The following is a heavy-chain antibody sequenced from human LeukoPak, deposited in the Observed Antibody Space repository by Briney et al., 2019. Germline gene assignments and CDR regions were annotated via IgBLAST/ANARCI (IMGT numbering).Heavy chain of an antibody. CDR2: IRSSSSYI. V-gene: IGHV3-21*01. CDR1: GFTFSSYS. CDR3: ARGYSSSSSFDY. Sequence: GSLRLSCAASGFTFSSYSMNWVRQAPGKGLEWVSSIRSSSSYIYYADSVKGRFTISRDNAKNSLYLQMNSLRAEDTAVYYCARGYSSSSSFDYWGQGTLVTVSS. D-gene: IGHD6-6*01. J-gene: IGHJ4*02.